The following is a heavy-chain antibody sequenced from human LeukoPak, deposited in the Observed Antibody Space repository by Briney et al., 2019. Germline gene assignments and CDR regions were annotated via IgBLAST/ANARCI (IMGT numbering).Heavy chain of an antibody. CDR3: ARDDGDYDSSSYYYSCFDY. Sequence: PSETLSLTCAVSGYSISSGYYWGWIRQPPGKGLEWIGSIYHSGSTYYNPSLKSRVTISVDTSKNQFSLKLSSVTAADTAVYYCARDDGDYDSSSYYYSCFDYWGQGTLVTVSS. V-gene: IGHV4-38-2*02. CDR1: GYSISSGYY. D-gene: IGHD3-22*01. J-gene: IGHJ4*02. CDR2: IYHSGST.